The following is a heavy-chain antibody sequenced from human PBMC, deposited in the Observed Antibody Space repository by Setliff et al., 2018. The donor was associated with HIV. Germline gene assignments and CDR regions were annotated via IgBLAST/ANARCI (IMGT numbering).Heavy chain of an antibody. CDR1: GGSISSSSYY. CDR3: ARHGLLWFGAGYNWFDP. Sequence: ETLSPTCTVSGGSISSSSYYWGWIRQPPGKGLEWIGSIYYSGSTYYNPSLKSRVTISVDTSKNQFSLKLSSVTAADTAVYYCARHGLLWFGAGYNWFDPWGQGTLVTVSS. V-gene: IGHV4-39*01. J-gene: IGHJ5*02. CDR2: IYYSGST. D-gene: IGHD3-10*01.